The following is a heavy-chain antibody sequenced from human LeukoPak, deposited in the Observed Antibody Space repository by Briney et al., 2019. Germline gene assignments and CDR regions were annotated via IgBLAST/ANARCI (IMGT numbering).Heavy chain of an antibody. Sequence: GGSLRLSCAASGFTFSSYAMSWVRQAPGKGLEWVSAISGSGGSTYYADPVKGRFTISRDNSKNTLYLQMNSLRAEDTAVYYCAKSSQYFDWLLYELDYWGQGTLVTVSS. J-gene: IGHJ4*02. V-gene: IGHV3-23*01. CDR2: ISGSGGST. CDR1: GFTFSSYA. D-gene: IGHD3-9*01. CDR3: AKSSQYFDWLLYELDY.